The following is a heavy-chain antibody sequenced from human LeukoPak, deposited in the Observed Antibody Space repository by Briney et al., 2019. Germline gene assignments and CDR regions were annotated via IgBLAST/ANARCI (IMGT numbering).Heavy chain of an antibody. V-gene: IGHV1-2*02. D-gene: IGHD3-3*01. J-gene: IGHJ4*02. CDR2: INPNSGGT. CDR1: GYTFTGYY. CDR3: ARGYYDFWSGYYLNY. Sequence: ASVKVSCKASGYTFTGYYMHWVRQAPGQGLEWMGWINPNSGGTNYAQKFQGRVTMTRDTSISTAYMELSRLRSGDTAVYYCARGYYDFWSGYYLNYWGQGTLVTVSS.